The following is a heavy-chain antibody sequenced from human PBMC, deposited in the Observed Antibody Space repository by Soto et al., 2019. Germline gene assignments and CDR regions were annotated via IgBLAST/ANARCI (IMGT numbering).Heavy chain of an antibody. J-gene: IGHJ4*02. V-gene: IGHV3-21*01. CDR2: ISSSSSYI. Sequence: EVQLVESGGGLVQPGGSLRLSCAASGFTFSSYSMNWVRQAPGKGLEWVSSISSSSSYIYYADSVKGRFTISRDNAKNSLYLQMNSLRAEDTAVYYCARDSSEYYCTNGVCRKEFDYWGQGTLVTVSS. CDR3: ARDSSEYYCTNGVCRKEFDY. CDR1: GFTFSSYS. D-gene: IGHD2-8*01.